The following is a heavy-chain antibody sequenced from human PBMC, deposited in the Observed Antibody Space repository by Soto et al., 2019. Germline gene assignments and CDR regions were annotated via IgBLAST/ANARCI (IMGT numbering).Heavy chain of an antibody. CDR3: ARHLPHALGTKYGLGV. V-gene: IGHV5-10-1*01. J-gene: IGHJ6*02. D-gene: IGHD3-3*02. CDR1: GYRFTDYM. Sequence: GESLKISCQGSGYRFTDYMISWVRQTPGKGLEWMGRLGPSGPSPSYSPSFQGHGTSSVDESITTACLQWSRLGVPHTAIYYCARHLPHALGTKYGLGVCGQGTTVVVSS. CDR2: LGPSGPSP.